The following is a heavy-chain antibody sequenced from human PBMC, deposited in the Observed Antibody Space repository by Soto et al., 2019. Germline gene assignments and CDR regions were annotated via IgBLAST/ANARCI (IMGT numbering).Heavy chain of an antibody. CDR2: INPSGGST. CDR3: AREEAEYDSSGYYYNRFDY. D-gene: IGHD3-22*01. V-gene: IGHV1-46*01. CDR1: GYTFTSYY. Sequence: ASVKVSCKASGYTFTSYYMHWVRQAPGQGLEWMGIINPSGGSTSYAQKFQGRVTMTRDTSTSTVYMELSSLRSEDTAVYYCAREEAEYDSSGYYYNRFDYWGQGTLVTVSS. J-gene: IGHJ4*02.